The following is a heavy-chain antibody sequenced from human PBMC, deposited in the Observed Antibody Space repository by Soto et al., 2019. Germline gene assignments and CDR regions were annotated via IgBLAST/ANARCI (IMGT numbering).Heavy chain of an antibody. J-gene: IGHJ5*02. D-gene: IGHD2-15*01. CDR1: GGSISSFY. CDR2: IYYSGST. Sequence: PSETLSLTCTVSGGSISSFYWCWIRQPPGKGLEWIGYIYYSGSTNYNPSLKSRVTISVDTSKNQFSLKLSSVTAADTAVYYCARARLGYCSGGSCYFWFDPWGQGTLVTVSS. V-gene: IGHV4-59*01. CDR3: ARARLGYCSGGSCYFWFDP.